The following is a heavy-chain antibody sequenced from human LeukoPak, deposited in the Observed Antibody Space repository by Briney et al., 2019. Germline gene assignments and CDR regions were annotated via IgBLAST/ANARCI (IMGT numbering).Heavy chain of an antibody. D-gene: IGHD6-19*01. CDR1: GGSFSDYY. CDR2: YSGST. Sequence: PAETLSLTCTVSGGSFSDYYWTWIRQPPGKGLEWIGYSGSTNYNPSLKSRVTISVDTSKNQFSLKLSSVTAADTAVYYCARAGLGRGWYVDYWGQGTLVTVSS. J-gene: IGHJ4*02. CDR3: ARAGLGRGWYVDY. V-gene: IGHV4-59*01.